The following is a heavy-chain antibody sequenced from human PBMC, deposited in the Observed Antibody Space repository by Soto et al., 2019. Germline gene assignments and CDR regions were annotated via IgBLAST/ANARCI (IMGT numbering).Heavy chain of an antibody. CDR2: IYSGGYT. CDR3: AREAIIVIAAPEYYFDY. V-gene: IGHV3-66*01. Sequence: GGSLRLSCAASGFDVSDTDMSWVRQAPGKGLEWVSVIYSGGYTNYADSVKGRFIVSRDSPKNTLYLQMDSLRAEDTAVYYCAREAIIVIAAPEYYFDYWGQGTLVTVSS. D-gene: IGHD3-22*01. J-gene: IGHJ4*02. CDR1: GFDVSDTD.